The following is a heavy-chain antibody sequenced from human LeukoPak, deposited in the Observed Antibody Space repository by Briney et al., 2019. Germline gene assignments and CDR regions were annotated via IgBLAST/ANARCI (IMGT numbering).Heavy chain of an antibody. CDR3: ARASLGPGDWFDP. J-gene: IGHJ5*02. V-gene: IGHV3-53*01. CDR2: IYSGGST. D-gene: IGHD3-16*01. CDR1: GFTVSSNY. Sequence: GGSLRLSCAASGFTVSSNYMSWVRQAPGKGLEWVSVIYSGGSTYYADSVKGRFTISRDNSKNTLYLQMNSLRAEDTAVYYCARASLGPGDWFDPGGQGTLVTVSS.